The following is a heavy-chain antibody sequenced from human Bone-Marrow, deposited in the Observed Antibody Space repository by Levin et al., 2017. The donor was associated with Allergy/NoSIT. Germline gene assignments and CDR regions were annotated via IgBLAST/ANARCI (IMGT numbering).Heavy chain of an antibody. CDR1: GFTFSSYW. D-gene: IGHD6-13*01. J-gene: IGHJ5*02. CDR2: INSDGSST. Sequence: GESLKISCAASGFTFSSYWMHWVRQAPGKGLVWVSRINSDGSSTSYADSVKGRFTISRDNAKNTLYLQMNSLRAEDTAVYYCARRRYSSSWCDWFDPWGQGTLVTVSS. CDR3: ARRRYSSSWCDWFDP. V-gene: IGHV3-74*01.